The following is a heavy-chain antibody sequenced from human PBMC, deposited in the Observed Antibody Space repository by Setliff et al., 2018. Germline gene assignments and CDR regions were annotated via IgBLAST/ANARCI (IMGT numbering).Heavy chain of an antibody. CDR1: GFTFSRYA. D-gene: IGHD2-21*02. V-gene: IGHV3-64D*09. CDR3: VKDPSVYGADSGSI. J-gene: IGHJ3*02. Sequence: PGGSLRLSCSASGFTFSRYAMHWVRQAPGKGLESVSAISSTGIPIYYADSVKARFTISRDDAKNTLFLQMTNLRADDTAVYYCVKDPSVYGADSGSIWGQGTMVTVSS. CDR2: ISSTGIPI.